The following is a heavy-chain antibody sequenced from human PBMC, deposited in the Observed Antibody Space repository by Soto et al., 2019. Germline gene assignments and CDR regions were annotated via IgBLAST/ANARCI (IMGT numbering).Heavy chain of an antibody. V-gene: IGHV3-72*01. Sequence: VGSLRLSCAASGFTLSDHYMDWVRQAPVKGLEWVARSRNRNHSYSTEYGASVKGRFTISRDNSKNSLYLQMNSLKAEDTAVYYCVRGHWSFDYWGQGTVVTAPQ. CDR3: VRGHWSFDY. CDR2: SRNRNHSYST. D-gene: IGHD2-8*02. CDR1: GFTLSDHY. J-gene: IGHJ4*02.